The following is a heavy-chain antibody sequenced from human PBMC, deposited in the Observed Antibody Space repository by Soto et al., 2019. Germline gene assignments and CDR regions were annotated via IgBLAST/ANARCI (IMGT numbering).Heavy chain of an antibody. CDR1: GGSISSGGYS. D-gene: IGHD3-22*01. V-gene: IGHV4-30-2*01. CDR3: ARVLDYYDSSGWGLGENDFDI. Sequence: PSETLSLTCAVSGGSISSGGYSWSWIRQPPGKGLEWIGYIYHSGSTYYNPSLKSRVTISVDRSKNQFSLKLSSVTAADTAVYYCARVLDYYDSSGWGLGENDFDIWGQGTMVT. J-gene: IGHJ3*02. CDR2: IYHSGST.